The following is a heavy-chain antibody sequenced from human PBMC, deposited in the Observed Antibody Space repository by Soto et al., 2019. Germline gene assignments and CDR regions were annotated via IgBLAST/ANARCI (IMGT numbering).Heavy chain of an antibody. J-gene: IGHJ4*02. Sequence: SVKVSCKASGGTFSKNTISWVRQAPGQGLEWMGGIMPVFGRPNYAQKFQGRVTITADEYTRTAYMELSRLKSDDTAVYYCARQFDYDTSGYYYAYWGQGAQVTVSS. CDR2: IMPVFGRP. CDR1: GGTFSKNT. D-gene: IGHD3-22*01. CDR3: ARQFDYDTSGYYYAY. V-gene: IGHV1-69*13.